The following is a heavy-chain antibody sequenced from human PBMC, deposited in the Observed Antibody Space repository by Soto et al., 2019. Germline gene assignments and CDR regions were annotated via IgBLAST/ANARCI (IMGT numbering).Heavy chain of an antibody. J-gene: IGHJ4*02. V-gene: IGHV3-30-3*01. CDR3: ARGRRVDYDFWSGYYRGAGMNY. CDR2: ISYDGSNK. CDR1: GFTFSSYA. D-gene: IGHD3-3*01. Sequence: QVQLVESGGGVVQPGRSLRLSCAASGFTFSSYAMHWVRQAPGKGLEWVAVISYDGSNKYYADSVKGRFTISRDNSKNTLYLQMNRLRAEDTAVYYCARGRRVDYDFWSGYYRGAGMNYWGQGTLVTVSS.